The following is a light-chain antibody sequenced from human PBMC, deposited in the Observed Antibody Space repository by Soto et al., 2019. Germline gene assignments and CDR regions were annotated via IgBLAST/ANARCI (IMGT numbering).Light chain of an antibody. CDR2: AAS. V-gene: IGKV1-9*01. CDR1: QGISSY. Sequence: IQLTQSPSSLSASVGDRVTITCRASQGISSYLAWYQQKQGKAHKXMIYAASTLQSGVPSRFSGSGSGTDLTITISSLQPEDFETYYCQQLNSYPLTFGGGTKVDIK. CDR3: QQLNSYPLT. J-gene: IGKJ4*01.